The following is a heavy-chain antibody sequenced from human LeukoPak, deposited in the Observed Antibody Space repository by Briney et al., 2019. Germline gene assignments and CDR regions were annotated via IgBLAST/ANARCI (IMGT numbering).Heavy chain of an antibody. CDR3: AKGTGRRYCSGGSCLALNWFDP. Sequence: PGGSLRLSCAASGFTFSSYSMNWVRQAPGKGLEWVSYISSSSSTIYYADSVKGRFTISRDNSKNTLYLQMNSLRAEDTAVYYCAKGTGRRYCSGGSCLALNWFDPWGQGTLVTVSS. D-gene: IGHD2-15*01. J-gene: IGHJ5*02. V-gene: IGHV3-48*01. CDR1: GFTFSSYS. CDR2: ISSSSSTI.